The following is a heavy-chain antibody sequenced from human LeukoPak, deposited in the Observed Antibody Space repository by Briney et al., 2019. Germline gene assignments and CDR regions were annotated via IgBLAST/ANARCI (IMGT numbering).Heavy chain of an antibody. CDR3: AKDHNHYDSWSGYYIRY. D-gene: IGHD3-3*01. J-gene: IGHJ4*02. CDR2: ISGSGGST. V-gene: IGHV3-23*01. CDR1: GFTFSSYA. Sequence: PGGSLRLSCAASGFTFSSYAMSWVRQAPGKGLEWVSAISGSGGSTYYADSVKGRFTISRDNSKNTLYLQMNSLRAEDTAVYYCAKDHNHYDSWSGYYIRYWGQGTLVTVSS.